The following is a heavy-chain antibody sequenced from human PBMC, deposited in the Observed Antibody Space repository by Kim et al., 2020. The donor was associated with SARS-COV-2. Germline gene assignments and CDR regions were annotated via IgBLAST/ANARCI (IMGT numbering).Heavy chain of an antibody. V-gene: IGHV3-21*01. J-gene: IGHJ6*02. D-gene: IGHD3-3*01. CDR2: INSSSSYI. CDR1: GFTFSSYS. Sequence: GGSLRLSCAASGFTFSSYSMNWVRQAPGKGLEWVSSINSSSSYIYYAHTLKGRFTISRDNANNSLYLQMNSLRAEDTAVYYSARTHDFRSIYGMDVWGQGTTFTVS. CDR3: ARTHDFRSIYGMDV.